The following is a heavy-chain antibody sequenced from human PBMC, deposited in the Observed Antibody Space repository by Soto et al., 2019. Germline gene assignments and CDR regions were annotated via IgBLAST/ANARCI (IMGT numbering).Heavy chain of an antibody. CDR1: GDSISSVDHY. J-gene: IGHJ5*02. Sequence: SETLSLTCTVSGDSISSVDHYWSWIRQPPGKGLEWMGYIYHSGSTHYNPSLNSRLTISIDTSTNRFSLNLTSVTAADTAVYFCARLRWETENNWFDPWGQGALVTAPQ. D-gene: IGHD1-26*01. V-gene: IGHV4-30-4*01. CDR3: ARLRWETENNWFDP. CDR2: IYHSGST.